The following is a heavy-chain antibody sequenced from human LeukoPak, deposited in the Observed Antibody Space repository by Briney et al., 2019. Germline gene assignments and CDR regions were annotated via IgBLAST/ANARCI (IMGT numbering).Heavy chain of an antibody. CDR3: ARVGAPGGLRPYHYYY. Sequence: ASVTVSCKASGYIFSDYWIHWVRQAPGRGLECLGWIDPAGGITNQPQKFQGRITVTRDTSASTVYMDLTGLTTDDTTLYYCARVGAPGGLRPYHYYYWGQGTLVTVSS. V-gene: IGHV1-2*02. D-gene: IGHD3-16*01. CDR2: IDPAGGIT. CDR1: GYIFSDYW. J-gene: IGHJ4*02.